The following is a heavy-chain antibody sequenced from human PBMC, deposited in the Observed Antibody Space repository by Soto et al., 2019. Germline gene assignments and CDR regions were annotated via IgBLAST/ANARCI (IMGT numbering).Heavy chain of an antibody. V-gene: IGHV4-4*07. CDR1: GGSTSGKY. CDR2: IYSSVRT. Sequence: QVHLQESGPGVVKASETLSLTCSLSGGSTSGKYWSWIRQSAGKGLEWIGRIYSSVRTHYNPSLGSRVSMSVAQNSFSLRLTSVTAADTAIYYCARDFDVNTALDYWYFDLWGRGTQVSVSS. J-gene: IGHJ2*01. CDR3: ARDFDVNTALDYWYFDL. D-gene: IGHD3-9*01.